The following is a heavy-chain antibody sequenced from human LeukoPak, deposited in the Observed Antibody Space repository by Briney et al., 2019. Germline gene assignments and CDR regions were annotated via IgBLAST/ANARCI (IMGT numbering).Heavy chain of an antibody. CDR3: AREDYGSGRGIDN. CDR2: ISSSGSTI. V-gene: IGHV3-48*03. CDR1: GFTFRSYE. Sequence: GGSLRLSCAASGFTFRSYEMNWVRQAPGKGLKWVSYISSSGSTIYYADSVKGRFTISRDNAKNSLYLQMNSLRAEDTAVYYCAREDYGSGRGIDNWGQGTLVTVSS. D-gene: IGHD3-10*01. J-gene: IGHJ4*02.